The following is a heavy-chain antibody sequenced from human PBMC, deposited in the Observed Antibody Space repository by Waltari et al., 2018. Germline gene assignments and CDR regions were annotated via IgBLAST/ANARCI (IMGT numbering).Heavy chain of an antibody. CDR2: IWYDGSNK. CDR1: GFTFGSFG. Sequence: QVQLVESGGGVVQPGRSLRLSCAASGFTFGSFGIHWVRQAPGKGLEWVAVIWYDGSNKYYADSVKGRFTISRDNSKNTLYLQMNSLRVDDTAVYYCARVIHGDYERTHDYWGQGTLVTVSS. CDR3: ARVIHGDYERTHDY. J-gene: IGHJ4*02. V-gene: IGHV3-33*01. D-gene: IGHD4-17*01.